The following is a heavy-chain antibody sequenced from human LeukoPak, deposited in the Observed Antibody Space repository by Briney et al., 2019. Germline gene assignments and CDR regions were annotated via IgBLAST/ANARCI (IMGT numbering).Heavy chain of an antibody. Sequence: GGSLRLSCAASGSTFSSYAMSWVRQAPGKGLEWVSAISGSGGSTYYADSVKGRFTISRDNSKNTLYLQVNSLRAEDTAVYYCAKDLTGAAAGYFDFWGQGTLVTVSS. D-gene: IGHD6-13*01. V-gene: IGHV3-23*01. CDR1: GSTFSSYA. J-gene: IGHJ4*02. CDR3: AKDLTGAAAGYFDF. CDR2: ISGSGGST.